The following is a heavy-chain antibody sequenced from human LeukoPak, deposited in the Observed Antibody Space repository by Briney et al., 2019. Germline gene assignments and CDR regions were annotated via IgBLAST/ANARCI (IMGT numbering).Heavy chain of an antibody. Sequence: ASVKVSCKASGYTFTSYYIHWVRQAPGQGLEWMGIINPSGDNTNYAQKFQGRVTMTRDMSTSAVYMELSRLRSDDTAVFYCARSPHILTGENFDFWGQGTLVTVSS. V-gene: IGHV1-46*01. CDR1: GYTFTSYY. CDR3: ARSPHILTGENFDF. D-gene: IGHD3-9*01. J-gene: IGHJ4*02. CDR2: INPSGDNT.